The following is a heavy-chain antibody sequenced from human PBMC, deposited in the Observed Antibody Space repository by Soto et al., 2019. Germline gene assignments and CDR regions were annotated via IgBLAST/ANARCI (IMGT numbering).Heavy chain of an antibody. CDR1: GFTFSDYA. V-gene: IGHV3-30*18. CDR3: AKGGRQWLVTSDFNY. Sequence: VQLVESGGGVVQPGRSLRLSCAASGFTFSDYAMHLVRQAPGKGLEWVAVVSDDGRNTHYADSVKGRFTISRDSSKNTVSLEMTSLRAEDTAVYYCAKGGRQWLVTSDFNYWGQGALVTVSS. CDR2: VSDDGRNT. J-gene: IGHJ4*02. D-gene: IGHD6-19*01.